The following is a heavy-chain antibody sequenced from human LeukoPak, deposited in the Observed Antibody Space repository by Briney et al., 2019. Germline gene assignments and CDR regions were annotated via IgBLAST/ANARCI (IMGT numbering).Heavy chain of an antibody. V-gene: IGHV1-2*02. CDR3: ARELEYSSGLDGY. D-gene: IGHD6-19*01. Sequence: ASVKVSCKASGYTFTGYYMHWVRQAPGQGLEWMGWINPNSGGTNYAQKFQGRVTMTRDTSISTAYMELSRLRSDDTAVYYCARELEYSSGLDGYWGQGTLVTVSS. CDR2: INPNSGGT. J-gene: IGHJ4*02. CDR1: GYTFTGYY.